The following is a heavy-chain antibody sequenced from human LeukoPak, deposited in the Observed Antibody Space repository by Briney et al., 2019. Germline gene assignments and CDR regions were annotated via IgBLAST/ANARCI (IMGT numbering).Heavy chain of an antibody. V-gene: IGHV3-74*01. Sequence: GGSLRLSCAASGFTFSSHWMHWVRQAPGKGLMWVSRINSDGSTTSYADSVKGRFTISRDNAKNTLYLQMNSLRAEDTAVYYCARRDIFDYWGQGTLVTASS. D-gene: IGHD2-15*01. CDR2: INSDGSTT. CDR3: ARRDIFDY. CDR1: GFTFSSHW. J-gene: IGHJ4*02.